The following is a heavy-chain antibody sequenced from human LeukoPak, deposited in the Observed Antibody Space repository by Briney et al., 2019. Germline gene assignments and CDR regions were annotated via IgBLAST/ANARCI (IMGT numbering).Heavy chain of an antibody. J-gene: IGHJ4*02. CDR3: ARGGLSGEAPDY. D-gene: IGHD4-17*01. Sequence: SETLSLTCTVSGGSISSGGYSWSWIRQPPGKGLEWIGYIYHSGSTYYNPSLKSRVTISVDRSKNQFSLKLSSVTAADTAVYYCARGGLSGEAPDYWGQGTLVTVSS. CDR2: IYHSGST. CDR1: GGSISSGGYS. V-gene: IGHV4-30-2*01.